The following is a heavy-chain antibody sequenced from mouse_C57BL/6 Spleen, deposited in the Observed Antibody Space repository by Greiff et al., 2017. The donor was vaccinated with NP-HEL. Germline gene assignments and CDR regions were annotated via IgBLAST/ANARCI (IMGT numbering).Heavy chain of an antibody. CDR2: INPNYGTT. CDR3: AIGWLLRRTGYAMDY. Sequence: VQLKESGPELVKPGASVKISCKASGYSFTDYNMNWVKQSNGKSLEWIGVINPNYGTTNYNQKFKGKATLTVDKSSSTAYMQLSSLTSEDSAVYYCAIGWLLRRTGYAMDYWGQGTSVTVSS. V-gene: IGHV1-39*01. D-gene: IGHD2-12*01. J-gene: IGHJ4*01. CDR1: GYSFTDYN.